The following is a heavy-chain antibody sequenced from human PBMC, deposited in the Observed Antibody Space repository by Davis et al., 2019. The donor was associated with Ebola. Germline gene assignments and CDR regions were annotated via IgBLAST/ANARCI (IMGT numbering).Heavy chain of an antibody. D-gene: IGHD2-21*02. J-gene: IGHJ2*01. V-gene: IGHV3-21*01. CDR1: GFTFSSYW. CDR3: VRDPALVVTGGGWFFGL. CDR2: ISSSSSYI. Sequence: GESLKISCAASGFTFSSYWMSWVRQAPGKGLEWVSSISSSSSYIYYADSVKGRFTISRDNAKNSLYLQMNSLRAEDTAVYYCVRDPALVVTGGGWFFGLWGRGTLVTVSS.